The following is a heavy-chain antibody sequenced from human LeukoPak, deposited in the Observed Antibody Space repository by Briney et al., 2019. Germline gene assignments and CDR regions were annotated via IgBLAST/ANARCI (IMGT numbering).Heavy chain of an antibody. CDR1: GFTFSSYG. CDR3: AKSGVNWFDP. V-gene: IGHV3-30*18. D-gene: IGHD7-27*01. J-gene: IGHJ5*02. Sequence: PGGSLRLSCAASGFTFSSYGMHWVRQAPGKGLEWVAVISYDGSNKYYADSVKGRFTISRDNSKNTLFLQMNSLRAEDTAIYYCAKSGVNWFDPWGQGTLITVSS. CDR2: ISYDGSNK.